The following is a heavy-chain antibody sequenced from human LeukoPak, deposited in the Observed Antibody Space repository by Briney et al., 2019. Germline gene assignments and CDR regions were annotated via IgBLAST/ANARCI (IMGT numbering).Heavy chain of an antibody. J-gene: IGHJ4*02. V-gene: IGHV4-34*01. Sequence: SGTLSLTCAVYGGSFSGYYWSWIRQPPGKGLEWIGEVNHAGSTNYRPSLKSRVTISVDTSKSQVSLKISSVTAADTAVYYCARRIGVATSVDYWGQGTPVTVSS. D-gene: IGHD6-19*01. CDR1: GGSFSGYY. CDR2: VNHAGST. CDR3: ARRIGVATSVDY.